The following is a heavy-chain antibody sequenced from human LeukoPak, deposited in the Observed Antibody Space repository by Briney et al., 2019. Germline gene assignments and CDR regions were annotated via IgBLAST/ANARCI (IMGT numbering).Heavy chain of an antibody. CDR1: GYTFTGYY. J-gene: IGHJ4*02. Sequence: ASVKVSCKASGYTFTGYYMHWARQAPGQGLEWMGWINPNSGGTNYAQKFQGWVTMTRDTSISTAYMELSRLRSDDTAVYYCARDRGDGGSSWPTPYYFDYWGQGTLVTVSS. D-gene: IGHD6-13*01. V-gene: IGHV1-2*04. CDR2: INPNSGGT. CDR3: ARDRGDGGSSWPTPYYFDY.